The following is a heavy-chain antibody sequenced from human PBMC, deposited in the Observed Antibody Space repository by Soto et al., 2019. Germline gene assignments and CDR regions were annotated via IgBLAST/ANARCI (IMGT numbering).Heavy chain of an antibody. J-gene: IGHJ3*02. V-gene: IGHV1-58*01. D-gene: IGHD5-12*01. CDR3: AAGVTYDGNFDI. CDR2: IVVGSGNT. Sequence: RGQRLEWIGWIVVGSGNTNYAQKFQERVSITRDMSTRTAYMELSSLRSEDTAVYYCAAGVTYDGNFDIWGQGIMVT.